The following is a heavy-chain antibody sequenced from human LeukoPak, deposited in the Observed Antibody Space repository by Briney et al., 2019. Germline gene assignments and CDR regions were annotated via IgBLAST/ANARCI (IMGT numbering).Heavy chain of an antibody. Sequence: SETLSLTCAVYGGSFSGGFWSWIRQSPGKGLEWIGEINHGGSTTYNPSLKSRVTMSLDTSKNQFSLKLTSVTAADTAVYYCTRIGILRGVPHNWFDPWGQGTLVTVSS. CDR1: GGSFSGGF. D-gene: IGHD3-10*01. CDR3: TRIGILRGVPHNWFDP. V-gene: IGHV4-34*01. J-gene: IGHJ5*02. CDR2: INHGGST.